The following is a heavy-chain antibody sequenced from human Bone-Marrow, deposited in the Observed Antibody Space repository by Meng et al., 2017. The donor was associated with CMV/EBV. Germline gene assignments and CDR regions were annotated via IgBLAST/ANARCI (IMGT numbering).Heavy chain of an antibody. D-gene: IGHD5-24*01. Sequence: GESLKISCAASGFTFSSYSMNWVRQAPGKGLEWVSSISSSSSYIYYADSVKGRFTISRDNAKNSLYLQMNSLRAEDTAVYYCARRSRDGYNYDYFDYWGQGTRVTVSS. J-gene: IGHJ4*02. CDR1: GFTFSSYS. CDR3: ARRSRDGYNYDYFDY. CDR2: ISSSSSYI. V-gene: IGHV3-21*01.